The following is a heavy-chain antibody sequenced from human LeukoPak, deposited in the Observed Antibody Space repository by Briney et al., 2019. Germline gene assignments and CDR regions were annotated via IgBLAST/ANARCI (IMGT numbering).Heavy chain of an antibody. CDR2: IYYSGST. D-gene: IGHD1-14*01. J-gene: IGHJ4*02. Sequence: PSETLSLTCTVSGGSISSYYWSWIRQPPGKGLEWIGYIYYSGSTNYNPSLKSRVTISVDTSKNQFSLKLSSVTAADTAVYYCARSRTSGLLGDYWGQGTLVTVSS. CDR1: GGSISSYY. V-gene: IGHV4-59*01. CDR3: ARSRTSGLLGDY.